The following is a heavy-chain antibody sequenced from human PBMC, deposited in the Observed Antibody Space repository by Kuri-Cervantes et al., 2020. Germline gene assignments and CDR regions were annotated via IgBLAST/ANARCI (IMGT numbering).Heavy chain of an antibody. V-gene: IGHV3-30-3*01. D-gene: IGHD3-16*01. CDR3: ARDTARWGSYYGMDV. CDR2: ISYDGSNK. J-gene: IGHJ6*02. Sequence: GESLKISCAASGFTFSSYAMHWVRQAPGKGLEWVAVISYDGSNKYYADSVKGRFTISRDNAKNSLYLQMNSLRAEDTAVYYCARDTARWGSYYGMDVWGQGTTVTVSS. CDR1: GFTFSSYA.